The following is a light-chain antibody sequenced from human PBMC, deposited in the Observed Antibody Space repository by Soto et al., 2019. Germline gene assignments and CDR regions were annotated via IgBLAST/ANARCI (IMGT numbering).Light chain of an antibody. V-gene: IGKV1-5*03. J-gene: IGKJ4*01. CDR2: KAS. CDR1: QSIRSW. Sequence: DIQMTQSPSTLSASVRDRVTITCRASQSIRSWLAWYQQKPGTAPKLLIYKASSLQIGVPSRFSGSGSGTEFTLTISSLQPDDFATYYCQRYNSYPLTFGGGTKV. CDR3: QRYNSYPLT.